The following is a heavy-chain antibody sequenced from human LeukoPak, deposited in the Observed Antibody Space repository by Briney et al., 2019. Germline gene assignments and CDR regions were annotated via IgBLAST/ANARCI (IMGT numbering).Heavy chain of an antibody. D-gene: IGHD3-9*01. V-gene: IGHV3-9*01. CDR2: ISWNSGSI. CDR1: GFTFSSYA. J-gene: IGHJ4*02. CDR3: AKSQDYDILTGLDY. Sequence: LRLSCAASGFTFSSYAMSWVRQAPGKGLEWVSGISWNSGSIGYADSVKGRFTISRDNAKNSLYLQMNSLRAEDTALYYCAKSQDYDILTGLDYWGQGTLVTVSS.